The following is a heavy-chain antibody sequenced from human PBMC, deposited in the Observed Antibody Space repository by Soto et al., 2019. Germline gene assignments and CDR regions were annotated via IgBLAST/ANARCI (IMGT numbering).Heavy chain of an antibody. CDR1: GYTFTGYY. D-gene: IGHD3-10*01. V-gene: IGHV1-2*04. J-gene: IGHJ6*02. Sequence: ASVKVSCKASGYTFTGYYMHWVRQAPGQGLEGMGWINPNSGGTNYAQKFQGWVTMTRDTSISTAYMELSRLRSDDTAVYYCARDGYMVRGVMDSYYYYGMDVWGQGTTVTVSS. CDR2: INPNSGGT. CDR3: ARDGYMVRGVMDSYYYYGMDV.